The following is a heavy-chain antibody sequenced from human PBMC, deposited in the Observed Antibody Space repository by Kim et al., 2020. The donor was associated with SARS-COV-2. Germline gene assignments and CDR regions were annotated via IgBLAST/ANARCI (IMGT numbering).Heavy chain of an antibody. D-gene: IGHD3-9*01. J-gene: IGHJ3*02. CDR3: AGRQYDILTGPDVFDI. Sequence: SLKSRITRSVDTSKNQSSLKLSSVTAADTAVYYCAGRQYDILTGPDVFDIWGQGTLVTVSS. V-gene: IGHV4-39*01.